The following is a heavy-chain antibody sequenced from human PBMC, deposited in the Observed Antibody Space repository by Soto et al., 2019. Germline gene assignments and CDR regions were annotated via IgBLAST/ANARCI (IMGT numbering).Heavy chain of an antibody. D-gene: IGHD1-20*01. J-gene: IGHJ6*02. Sequence: GALRLSCAASGFTFSSYGMHWVRQAPGKGLEWVAVISYDGSNKYYADSVKGRFTISRDNSKNTLYLQMNSLRAEDTAVYYCAKFSRIYGMDVWGQGTTVTVSS. V-gene: IGHV3-30*18. CDR1: GFTFSSYG. CDR3: AKFSRIYGMDV. CDR2: ISYDGSNK.